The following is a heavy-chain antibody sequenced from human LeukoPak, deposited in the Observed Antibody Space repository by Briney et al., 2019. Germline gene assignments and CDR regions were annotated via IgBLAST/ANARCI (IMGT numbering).Heavy chain of an antibody. CDR3: ARTSGPTNDYDILTGYWRYHFDY. CDR2: ISAYNGNT. D-gene: IGHD3-9*01. V-gene: IGHV1-18*01. J-gene: IGHJ4*02. Sequence: HRASVKVSCKASGYTFTSYGISWVRQAPGQGLEWMGWISAYNGNTNYAQKLQGRVTMTTDTSTSTAYMELRSLRSDDTAVYYCARTSGPTNDYDILTGYWRYHFDYWGQGTLVTVSS. CDR1: GYTFTSYG.